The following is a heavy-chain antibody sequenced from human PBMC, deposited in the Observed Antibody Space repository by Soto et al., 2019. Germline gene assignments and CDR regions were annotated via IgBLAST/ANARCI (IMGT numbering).Heavy chain of an antibody. V-gene: IGHV1-24*01. Sequence: VASVKVSCKVSGYTLTELSMHWVRQAPGKGLEWMGGFDPEDGETIYAQKFQGRVTMTRNTSISTAYMELSSLRSEDTAVYYCARGAGVYDYIWGSYRPGGYMDVWGKGTTVTVSS. CDR1: GYTLTELS. D-gene: IGHD3-16*02. CDR3: ARGAGVYDYIWGSYRPGGYMDV. J-gene: IGHJ6*03. CDR2: FDPEDGET.